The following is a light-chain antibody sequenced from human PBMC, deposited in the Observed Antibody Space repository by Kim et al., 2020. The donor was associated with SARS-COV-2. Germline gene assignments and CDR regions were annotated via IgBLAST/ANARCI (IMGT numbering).Light chain of an antibody. CDR2: GES. Sequence: SLSTGKRATLSCRASQSVNSNYLAWYQQKPGQAPRLLIYGESSRATGIPDRFSGSGSGTDFTLTISRLEPEDFAVYYCQQYVSSPTFGQGTKLEI. V-gene: IGKV3-20*01. J-gene: IGKJ2*01. CDR1: QSVNSNY. CDR3: QQYVSSPT.